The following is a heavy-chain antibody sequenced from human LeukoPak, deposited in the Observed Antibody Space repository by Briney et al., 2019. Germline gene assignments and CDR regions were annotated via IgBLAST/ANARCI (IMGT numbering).Heavy chain of an antibody. CDR2: ISRDGSIA. Sequence: GGCLRLSWAGFGFIISNYWIHWISQAPRKGIMWDSRISRDGSIATYGDSVRGRFTISRDNVKNTVFLQMNRLRGEDTAVYHCEALDSGSYAFDIWGQGTMVTVSS. CDR1: GFIISNYW. CDR3: EALDSGSYAFDI. V-gene: IGHV3-74*01. D-gene: IGHD1-26*01. J-gene: IGHJ3*02.